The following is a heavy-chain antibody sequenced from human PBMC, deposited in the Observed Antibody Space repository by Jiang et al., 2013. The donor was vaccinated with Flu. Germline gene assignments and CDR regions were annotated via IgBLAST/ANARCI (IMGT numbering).Heavy chain of an antibody. Sequence: SGAEVKKPGASVKVSCKASGYTFSGYKIHWVRQAPGQGLEWMGCFNPYSGATKYAQKFQGRVTMTRDTSITTAYMDLSRLTSDDTAVYFCAVDVYYHEHTDSWRVYGLDAWGPRGPRSPSPQ. D-gene: IGHD3-22*01. CDR2: FNPYSGAT. CDR3: AVDVYYHEHTDSWRVYGLDA. CDR1: GYTFSGYK. V-gene: IGHV1-2*02. J-gene: IGHJ6*04.